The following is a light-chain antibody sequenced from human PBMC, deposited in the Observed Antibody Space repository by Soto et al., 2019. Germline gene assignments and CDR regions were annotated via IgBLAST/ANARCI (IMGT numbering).Light chain of an antibody. Sequence: DIQMTQYPSTLSASIGDRVTITCRASQNIRRWVAWYQQKPGKAPDLLIYSASGLESGVPSRFSGSGFGTEFTLAMSSLHPDDFATYYCQQYNGDSGLTFGGGTKVEIK. J-gene: IGKJ4*01. CDR1: QNIRRW. CDR3: QQYNGDSGLT. CDR2: SAS. V-gene: IGKV1-5*03.